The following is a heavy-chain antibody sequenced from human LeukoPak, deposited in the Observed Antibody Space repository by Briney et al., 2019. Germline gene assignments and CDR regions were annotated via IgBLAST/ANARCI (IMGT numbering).Heavy chain of an antibody. D-gene: IGHD3-22*01. Sequence: ASVKVSCKASGYTFTSYGISWVRQAPGQGLEWMGWISAYNGNTNYAQKFQGRVTMTRDTSISTAYMELSRLRSDDTAVYYCASPSPYYDSSGYGAFDIWGQGTMVTVSS. CDR3: ASPSPYYDSSGYGAFDI. J-gene: IGHJ3*02. CDR2: ISAYNGNT. CDR1: GYTFTSYG. V-gene: IGHV1-18*01.